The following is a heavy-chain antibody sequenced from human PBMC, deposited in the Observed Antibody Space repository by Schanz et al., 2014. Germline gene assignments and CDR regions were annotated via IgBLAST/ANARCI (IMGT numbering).Heavy chain of an antibody. CDR3: AVLGGFGELPLDY. CDR1: GFTVNTNY. CDR2: SGTGGRL. V-gene: IGHV3-66*02. D-gene: IGHD3-10*01. J-gene: IGHJ4*02. Sequence: EVQLVESGGGLIHPGGSLRLSCAVSGFTVNTNYMTWVRQAPGKGLECVSAISGTGGRLYYADSVKGRFTISRDNSKNTLYLQMNSLRAEDTAVYYCAVLGGFGELPLDYRGQGTLVTVSS.